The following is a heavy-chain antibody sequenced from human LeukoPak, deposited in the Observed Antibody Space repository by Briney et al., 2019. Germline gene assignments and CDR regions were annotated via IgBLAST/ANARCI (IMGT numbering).Heavy chain of an antibody. Sequence: SETLSLTCTVSGGSISSGGYYWSWIRHHPGKGLEWIGYIYYSGSTYYNPSLKSRVTISADTSKNQFSLKLSSVTAADTAVYYCARDFDSSGYFLDWGQGTLVTVSS. D-gene: IGHD3-22*01. CDR3: ARDFDSSGYFLD. V-gene: IGHV4-31*03. J-gene: IGHJ4*02. CDR1: GGSISSGGYY. CDR2: IYYSGST.